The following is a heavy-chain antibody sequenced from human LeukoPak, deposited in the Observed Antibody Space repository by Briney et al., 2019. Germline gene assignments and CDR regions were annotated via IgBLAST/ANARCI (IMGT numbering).Heavy chain of an antibody. CDR3: ARAEGDYYDSSGYPD. CDR1: GFTFSNYN. J-gene: IGHJ4*02. D-gene: IGHD3-22*01. CDR2: ITRDSIYT. V-gene: IGHV3-21*01. Sequence: GGSLRLSCAASGFTFSNYNMNWVRQTPGKGLEWVSSITRDSIYTFYADSVKGRFTISRDNAKNSLYLQMNSLRAEDTAVYYCARAEGDYYDSSGYPDWGQGTLVTVSS.